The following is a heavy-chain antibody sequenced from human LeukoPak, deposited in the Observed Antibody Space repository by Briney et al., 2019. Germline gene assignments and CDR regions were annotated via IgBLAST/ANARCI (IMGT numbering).Heavy chain of an antibody. CDR1: GFTFSSYA. CDR3: AKDLIVGATADVFDI. V-gene: IGHV3-23*01. CDR2: ISGSGGGT. D-gene: IGHD1-26*01. Sequence: GGSLRLSCAASGFTFSSYAMSWVRQAPGKGLEWVSVISGSGGGTNYADSVKGRFTISRDNSKTTLYLQMNSLRAEDTAIYYCAKDLIVGATADVFDIWGQGTMVTVSS. J-gene: IGHJ3*02.